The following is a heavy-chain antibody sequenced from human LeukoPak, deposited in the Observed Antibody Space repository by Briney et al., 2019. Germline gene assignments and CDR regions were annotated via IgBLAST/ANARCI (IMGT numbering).Heavy chain of an antibody. CDR1: GFTFSSYT. CDR3: AKDGGLWVSAHWGDS. CDR2: ITTGDGNT. V-gene: IGHV3-23*01. Sequence: GGSLRLSCTASGFTFSSYTMTWVRQAPGKGLTWVSTITTGDGNTYYADSVKGRFTVSRDDSKNTLYLQMNSLRAEDTAVYYCAKDGGLWVSAHWGDSWGRGTLVTVSS. D-gene: IGHD7-27*01. J-gene: IGHJ4*02.